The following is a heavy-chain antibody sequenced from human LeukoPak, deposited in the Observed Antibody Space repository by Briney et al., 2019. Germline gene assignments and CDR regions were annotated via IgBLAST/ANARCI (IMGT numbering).Heavy chain of an antibody. Sequence: AAGSLRLSCAASGFTFSSYWRSWVRQAPGKGLEWVANIKQDGSEKYYVDSVKGRFTISRDNAKNSLYLQMNSLRAEDTAVYYCARDSPRGLYYYYGMDVWGQGTTVTVSS. J-gene: IGHJ6*02. D-gene: IGHD3-10*01. V-gene: IGHV3-7*01. CDR2: IKQDGSEK. CDR1: GFTFSSYW. CDR3: ARDSPRGLYYYYGMDV.